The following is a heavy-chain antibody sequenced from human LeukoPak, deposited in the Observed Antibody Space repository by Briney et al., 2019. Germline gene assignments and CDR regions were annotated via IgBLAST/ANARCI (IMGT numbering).Heavy chain of an antibody. Sequence: PSETLSLTCTVSGGSMSSSNYYWGWIRQPPGKGLEWIGYIHYSGITYYSPSLKSRVTLSVDTSKNQFSLRLSSVTAVDTAVYYCARKPNAVYWFDPWGQGTLVTVSS. D-gene: IGHD4/OR15-4a*01. V-gene: IGHV4-39*07. CDR1: GGSMSSSNYY. J-gene: IGHJ5*02. CDR2: IHYSGIT. CDR3: ARKPNAVYWFDP.